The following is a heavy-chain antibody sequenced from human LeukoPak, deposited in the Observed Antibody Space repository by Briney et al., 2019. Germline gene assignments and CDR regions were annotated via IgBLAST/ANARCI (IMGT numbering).Heavy chain of an antibody. CDR2: ISYDGSNK. CDR1: GFTFSSYA. J-gene: IGHJ4*02. Sequence: GGSLRLSCAASGFTFSSYAMHWVRQAPGKGLEWVAVISYDGSNKYYADSVKGRFTISRDNSKNTLYLQMNSLRAEDTAVYYCAKSPNWELNYWGQGTLVTVSS. V-gene: IGHV3-30*18. D-gene: IGHD1-26*01. CDR3: AKSPNWELNY.